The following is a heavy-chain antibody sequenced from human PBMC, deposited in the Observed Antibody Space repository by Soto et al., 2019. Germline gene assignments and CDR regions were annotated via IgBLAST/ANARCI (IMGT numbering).Heavy chain of an antibody. V-gene: IGHV4-39*01. Sequence: QLQLQESGPGLVKPSETLSLTCTVSGGSISSSSYYWGWIRQPPGKGLEWIGSIYYSGSTYYNPSLKSRVTISVDTSKNQFSLKLSSVTAADTAVYYCARHVDYGDYEPYYFDYWGQGTLVTVSS. D-gene: IGHD4-17*01. CDR1: GGSISSSSYY. CDR2: IYYSGST. J-gene: IGHJ4*02. CDR3: ARHVDYGDYEPYYFDY.